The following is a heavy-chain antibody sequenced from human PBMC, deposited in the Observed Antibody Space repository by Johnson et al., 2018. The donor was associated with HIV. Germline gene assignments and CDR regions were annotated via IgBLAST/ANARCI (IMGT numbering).Heavy chain of an antibody. J-gene: IGHJ3*02. CDR1: GFTFSSYG. D-gene: IGHD6-6*01. CDR2: IWYDGSNK. V-gene: IGHV3-33*06. CDR3: AKVHSSSSNGFDI. Sequence: QLVESGGGVVQPGRSLRLSCAASGFTFSSYGMHWVRQAPGKGLEWVAVIWYDGSNKYYADSVKGRFTVSRDNYKNTLYLQMNSLRGEDTAVYYCAKVHSSSSNGFDIWGQGTMVTVSS.